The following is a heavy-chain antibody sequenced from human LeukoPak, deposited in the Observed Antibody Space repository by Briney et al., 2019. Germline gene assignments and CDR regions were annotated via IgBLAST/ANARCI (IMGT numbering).Heavy chain of an antibody. V-gene: IGHV1-2*02. CDR2: INPNSGGT. J-gene: IGHJ4*02. D-gene: IGHD6-19*01. CDR3: ARAIAVAGKGGLDY. Sequence: GASVKVSCKASGYTFTGYYMHWVRQAPGQGLEWMGWINPNSGGTNYAQKFQGRVTMTRDTSISTAYMELSRLRSDDTAVYYCARAIAVAGKGGLDYWGQGTLVTVSS. CDR1: GYTFTGYY.